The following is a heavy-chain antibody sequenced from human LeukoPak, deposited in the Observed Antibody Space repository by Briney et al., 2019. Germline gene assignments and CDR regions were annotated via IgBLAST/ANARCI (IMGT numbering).Heavy chain of an antibody. CDR2: IIPIFGTA. D-gene: IGHD2-21*02. CDR1: GGTFSSYA. Sequence: SVKVSCKASGGTFSSYAISWVRQAPGQGLEWMGGIIPIFGTANYAQKFQGRVTITADESTSTAYMELSSLRSEDTAVYYCAILSDGAYCGGDCFYLDYWGQGTLVTVSS. V-gene: IGHV1-69*13. J-gene: IGHJ4*02. CDR3: AILSDGAYCGGDCFYLDY.